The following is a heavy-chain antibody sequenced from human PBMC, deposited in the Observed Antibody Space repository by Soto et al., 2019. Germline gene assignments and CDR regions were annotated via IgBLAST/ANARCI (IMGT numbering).Heavy chain of an antibody. CDR2: INPSGGST. J-gene: IGHJ6*02. D-gene: IGHD2-2*02. V-gene: IGHV1-46*01. CDR1: GYTFTSYY. Sequence: ASVKVSCKASGYTFTSYYMHWVRQAPGQGLEWMGIINPSGGSTSYAQKFQGRVTMTRDTSTSTVYMELSSLRAEDTAVYYCAKEVVPAAIGSYGMDVWGQGTTVTVSS. CDR3: AKEVVPAAIGSYGMDV.